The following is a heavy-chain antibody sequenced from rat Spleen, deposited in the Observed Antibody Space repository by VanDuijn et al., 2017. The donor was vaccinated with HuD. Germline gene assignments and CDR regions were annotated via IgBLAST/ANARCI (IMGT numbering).Heavy chain of an antibody. J-gene: IGHJ2*01. CDR3: TRNWDY. CDR2: ISNAGGST. V-gene: IGHV5-31*01. D-gene: IGHD3-6*01. Sequence: EVQLVESGGGLVQPGRSLKLSCVASGFPFNNYWMTWIRQAPGKGLDWVASISNAGGSTYYPDSVKGRFTISRDIAENTLYLQMNSVRSEDTATYYCTRNWDYWGQGVMVTVSS. CDR1: GFPFNNYW.